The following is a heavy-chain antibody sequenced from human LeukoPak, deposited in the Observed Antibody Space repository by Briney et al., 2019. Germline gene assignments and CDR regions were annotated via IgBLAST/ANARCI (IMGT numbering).Heavy chain of an antibody. CDR1: GFTISRYD. J-gene: IGHJ3*01. CDR2: LSTTGDT. D-gene: IGHD3-22*01. V-gene: IGHV3-13*01. Sequence: GGSLRLSCAASGFTISRYDIHWVRQVTGKGLEWVSFLSTTGDTYYQDSMKGRFTISRDTVRNSVYLQMGSLRADDTAVYYCATDHVYYDSMSVSWGQGTMVTVSS. CDR3: ATDHVYYDSMSVS.